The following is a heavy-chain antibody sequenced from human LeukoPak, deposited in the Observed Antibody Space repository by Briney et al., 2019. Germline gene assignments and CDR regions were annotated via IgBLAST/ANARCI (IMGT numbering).Heavy chain of an antibody. CDR3: ARDREMATIPDY. CDR1: GYTFTGYY. D-gene: IGHD5-24*01. Sequence: ASVKVSCKASGYTFTGYYMHWVRQAPGQGLEWMGWINPNSGGTNYAQKFQGRVTMTRDTSISAAYMELSRLRSDDTAVYYCARDREMATIPDYWGQGTLVIVSS. V-gene: IGHV1-2*02. CDR2: INPNSGGT. J-gene: IGHJ4*02.